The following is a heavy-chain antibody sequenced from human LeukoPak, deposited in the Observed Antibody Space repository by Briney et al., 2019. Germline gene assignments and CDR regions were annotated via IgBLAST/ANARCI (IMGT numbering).Heavy chain of an antibody. V-gene: IGHV3-33*06. CDR2: IWHDGSVE. J-gene: IGHJ6*03. CDR1: GFMFSRLG. D-gene: IGHD3-16*01. Sequence: GRSLRLSCAASGFMFSRLGMQWVRQAPGEGLEWVAMIWHDGSVEEYADSVKGRFTISRDNSQNTLYLQMNSLRDDDTAVYYCSKEGDQFRGYLDAWGKGTTVTVSS. CDR3: SKEGDQFRGYLDA.